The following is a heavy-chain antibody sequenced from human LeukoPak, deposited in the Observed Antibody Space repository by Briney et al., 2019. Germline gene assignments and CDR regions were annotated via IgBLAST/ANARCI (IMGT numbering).Heavy chain of an antibody. CDR1: GGTFSSYA. D-gene: IGHD3-16*02. CDR2: IIPIFGTA. J-gene: IGHJ4*02. Sequence: SVKVSCKASGGTFSSYAISWVRQAPGQGLEWMGGIIPIFGTANDAQKFQGRVTITTDESTSTAYMELSSLRSEDTAVYYCARAETSFVLAGAVNYWGQGTLVTVSS. CDR3: ARAETSFVLAGAVNY. V-gene: IGHV1-69*05.